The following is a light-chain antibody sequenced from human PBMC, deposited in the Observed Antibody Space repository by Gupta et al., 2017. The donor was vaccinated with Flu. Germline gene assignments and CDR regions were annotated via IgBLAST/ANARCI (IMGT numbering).Light chain of an antibody. J-gene: IGKJ1*01. V-gene: IGKV2-30*01. CDR1: QGLVYSNGYTY. CDR3: MQGLHCPWA. Sequence: DVVVTQSPLSLPVTLGQPASISCRSSQGLVYSNGYTYLHWFEHRPGQSPQLLIYLGSNRESGVPDRFSGSGSGTDFTLRISGVEADDVGIYYCMQGLHCPWAFGQGTKVEVK. CDR2: LGS.